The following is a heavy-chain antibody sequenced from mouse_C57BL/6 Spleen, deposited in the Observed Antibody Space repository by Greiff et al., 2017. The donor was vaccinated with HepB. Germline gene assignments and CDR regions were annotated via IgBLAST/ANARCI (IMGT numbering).Heavy chain of an antibody. CDR1: GYSFTGYY. CDR3: AISDGRSFAD. V-gene: IGHV1-42*01. J-gene: IGHJ3*01. Sequence: EVQLQQSGPELVKPGASVKISCKASGYSFTGYYMNWVKQSPEKSLEWIGEINPSTGGTTYNQKFKAKATLTVDTSSSTAYMQLKSLTSEDSAVCVRAISDGRSFADWGQGTLVTVSA. CDR2: INPSTGGT. D-gene: IGHD1-1*01.